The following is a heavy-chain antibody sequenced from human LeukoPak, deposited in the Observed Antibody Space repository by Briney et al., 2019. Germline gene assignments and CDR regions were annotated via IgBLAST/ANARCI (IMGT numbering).Heavy chain of an antibody. Sequence: GGSLRLSCAASGFTFSSYGMHWVRQAPGKGLEWVAVVSYDGTNKYYADSVKGRFTISRDNSKNTLYLQVNSLTTEDTAVYYCAKAPLYYYGSGSYFDYWGQGTLVTVSS. CDR1: GFTFSSYG. J-gene: IGHJ4*02. D-gene: IGHD3-10*01. CDR2: VSYDGTNK. CDR3: AKAPLYYYGSGSYFDY. V-gene: IGHV3-30*18.